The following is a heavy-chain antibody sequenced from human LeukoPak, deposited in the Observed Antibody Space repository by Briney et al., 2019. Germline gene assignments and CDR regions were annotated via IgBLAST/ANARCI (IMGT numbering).Heavy chain of an antibody. J-gene: IGHJ4*02. CDR1: GGSVSSGSYY. CDR2: IYYSGST. V-gene: IGHV4-61*01. CDR3: ARRDVLMVEYYFDY. Sequence: SETLSLTCTVSGGSVSSGSYYWSWIRQPPGKGLEWIGYIYYSGSTNYNPSLKSRVTISVDTSKNQFSLKLSSVTAADTAVYYCARRDVLMVEYYFDYWGQGTLVTVSS. D-gene: IGHD2-8*01.